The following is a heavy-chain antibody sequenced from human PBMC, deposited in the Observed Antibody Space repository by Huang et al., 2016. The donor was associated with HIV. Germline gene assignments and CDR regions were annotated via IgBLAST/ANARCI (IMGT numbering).Heavy chain of an antibody. Sequence: QVQLQESGPGLVKPSQTLSLTCAVSGGSFSSGNFPWSWIRQSAGKELEWIGHIYTRGATNYNPSFKSRVSISVDTSKNQLSLKLTSVTPADSAIYYCAHSKREVPTVYYFDFWGQGTLVTVSS. D-gene: IGHD1-1*01. CDR2: IYTRGAT. CDR1: GGSFSSGNFP. CDR3: AHSKREVPTVYYFDF. J-gene: IGHJ4*02. V-gene: IGHV4-61*09.